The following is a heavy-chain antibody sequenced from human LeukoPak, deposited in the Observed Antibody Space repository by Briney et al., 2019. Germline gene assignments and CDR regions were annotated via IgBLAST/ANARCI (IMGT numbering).Heavy chain of an antibody. Sequence: PSETLSLTCAVYGGSFSGYYWSWIRQPPGKGLEWIGEINHSGSTNYNPSLKSRVTISVGTSKNQFSLKLSSVTAADTAVYYCTRRKRGYSYGSSPDYWGQGTLVTVSS. CDR2: INHSGST. V-gene: IGHV4-34*01. D-gene: IGHD5-18*01. J-gene: IGHJ4*02. CDR1: GGSFSGYY. CDR3: TRRKRGYSYGSSPDY.